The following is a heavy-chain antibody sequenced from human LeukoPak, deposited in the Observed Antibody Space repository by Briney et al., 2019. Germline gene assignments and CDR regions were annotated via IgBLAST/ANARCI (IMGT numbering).Heavy chain of an antibody. CDR1: GFSFSNAW. CDR2: IKSNTAGGTT. Sequence: GGSLRLSCEASGFSFSNAWMSWVRQAPGKGLEWVGRIKSNTAGGTTDYAAPVKGRFTISRDDSKNTLYLQMHRLNTEDTAVYYCSTLGYFGWESSIYLDYWGQGTLVTVSS. CDR3: STLGYFGWESSIYLDY. D-gene: IGHD3-9*01. V-gene: IGHV3-15*01. J-gene: IGHJ4*02.